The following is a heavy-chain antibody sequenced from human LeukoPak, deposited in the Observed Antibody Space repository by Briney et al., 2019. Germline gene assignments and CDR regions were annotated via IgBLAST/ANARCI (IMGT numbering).Heavy chain of an antibody. CDR2: INPNSGGT. J-gene: IGHJ4*02. V-gene: IGHV1-2*04. CDR1: GYTFTGYY. CDR3: ARDCSGGSCPSTGFDY. Sequence: ASVKVSCKASGYTFTGYYMHWVRQAPGQGLEWMGWINPNSGGTNYAQKFQGWVTMTRDTSISTAYMELSRLRSDDTAVYYCARDCSGGSCPSTGFDYWGQGTLVTVSS. D-gene: IGHD2-15*01.